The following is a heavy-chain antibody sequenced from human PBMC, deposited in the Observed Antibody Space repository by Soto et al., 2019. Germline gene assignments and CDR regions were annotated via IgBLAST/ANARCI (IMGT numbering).Heavy chain of an antibody. Sequence: GASVKVSCKASGYTFTSYYMHWVRQAPGQGLEWMGIINPSGGSTSYAQKFQGRVTITTDTSTSTAYMELSSLRSEDTAVYYCARAGLGGSGSKDAFDIWGQGTMVTVSS. CDR3: ARAGLGGSGSKDAFDI. J-gene: IGHJ3*02. CDR1: GYTFTSYY. V-gene: IGHV1-46*01. D-gene: IGHD3-10*01. CDR2: INPSGGST.